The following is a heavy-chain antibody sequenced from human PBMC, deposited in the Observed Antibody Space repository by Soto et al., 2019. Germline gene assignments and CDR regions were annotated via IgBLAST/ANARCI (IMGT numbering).Heavy chain of an antibody. CDR2: IYYSGST. Sequence: PSETLSLTCTVSGGSISSYYWSWIRQPPGKGLEWIGYIYYSGSTNYNPSLKSRVTISVDTSKNQLSLKLSSVTAADQAVYYCPRGWTLKVTTGYFDYCGPRPLVPVSS. J-gene: IGHJ4*02. CDR1: GGSISSYY. D-gene: IGHD4-17*01. V-gene: IGHV4-59*01. CDR3: PRGWTLKVTTGYFDY.